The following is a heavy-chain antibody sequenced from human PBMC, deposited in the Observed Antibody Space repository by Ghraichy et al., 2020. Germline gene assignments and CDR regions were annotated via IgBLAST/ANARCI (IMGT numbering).Heavy chain of an antibody. D-gene: IGHD2-2*02. CDR1: GGSISSYY. CDR3: ARIGYCSSTSCYKGYFDY. CDR2: IYTSGST. V-gene: IGHV4-4*07. J-gene: IGHJ4*02. Sequence: SQTLSLTCTVSGGSISSYYWSWIRQPAGKGLEWIGRIYTSGSTNYNPSLKSRVTMSVDTSKNQFSLKLSSVTAADTAVYYCARIGYCSSTSCYKGYFDYWGQGTLVTVSS.